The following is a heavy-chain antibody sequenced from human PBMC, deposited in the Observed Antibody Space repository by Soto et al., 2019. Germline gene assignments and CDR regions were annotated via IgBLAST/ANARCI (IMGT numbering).Heavy chain of an antibody. CDR1: GFTFSSYA. Sequence: PGGSLRLSCAASGFTFSSYAMSWVRQAPGQGLEWVSAISGSGGSTYYADSVKGRFTISRDNSKNTLYLQMNSLSAEDTAVYYCAKYLASDAVRWQHWGQGTLVTVSS. V-gene: IGHV3-23*01. D-gene: IGHD2-15*01. CDR2: ISGSGGST. J-gene: IGHJ1*01. CDR3: AKYLASDAVRWQH.